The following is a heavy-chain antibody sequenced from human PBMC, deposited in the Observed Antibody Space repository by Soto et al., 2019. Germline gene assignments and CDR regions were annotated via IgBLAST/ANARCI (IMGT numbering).Heavy chain of an antibody. J-gene: IGHJ4*02. CDR2: IYSGGST. CDR3: AREEYSSGWSFDY. Sequence: GGSLRLSCAASGFTVSSNYMSWVRQAPGKGLEWVSVIYSGGSTYYADSVKGRFTISRDNSKNTLYLQRNSLRAEDTAVYYCAREEYSSGWSFDYWGQGTLVTVSS. V-gene: IGHV3-66*01. CDR1: GFTVSSNY. D-gene: IGHD6-19*01.